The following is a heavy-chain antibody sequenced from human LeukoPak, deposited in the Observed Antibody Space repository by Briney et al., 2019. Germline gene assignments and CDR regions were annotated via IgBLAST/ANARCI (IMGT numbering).Heavy chain of an antibody. V-gene: IGHV3-53*01. CDR3: ARGQSVALN. D-gene: IGHD6-19*01. CDR2: IYRGGST. Sequence: GLEWVSVIYRGGSTYYVDSVKGRFTISRDKSKNTLYLQMNSLRAEDTAVYYCARGQSVALNWGQGTLVAVSS. J-gene: IGHJ4*02.